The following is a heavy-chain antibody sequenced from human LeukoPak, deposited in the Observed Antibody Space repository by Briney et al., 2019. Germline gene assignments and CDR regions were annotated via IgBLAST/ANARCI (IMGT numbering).Heavy chain of an antibody. Sequence: ASVKVSCKAPGYTFTSHYMHWVRQAPGQGLEWMGWINPNSGGTNYAQKFQGRVTLTRDTSISTAYMELSRLRSDDTAVYYCARVRNYYDSSGCLYYFDYWGQGTLVTVSS. CDR2: INPNSGGT. D-gene: IGHD3-22*01. CDR3: ARVRNYYDSSGCLYYFDY. CDR1: GYTFTSHY. J-gene: IGHJ4*02. V-gene: IGHV1-2*02.